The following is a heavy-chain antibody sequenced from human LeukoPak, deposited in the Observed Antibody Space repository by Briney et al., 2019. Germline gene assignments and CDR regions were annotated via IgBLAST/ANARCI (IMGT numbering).Heavy chain of an antibody. Sequence: SETLSLTCAVYGWSFNDFYWNWIRQPPGQGLEWIGEINARGDTNYNPSLKSRVTISVDTSNNQFSLSLSSMSASYTAVYYCARGQVPAARGHNWFDLWGQGTLVTVSS. CDR3: ARGQVPAARGHNWFDL. D-gene: IGHD2-2*01. CDR2: INARGDT. CDR1: GWSFNDFY. V-gene: IGHV4-34*01. J-gene: IGHJ5*02.